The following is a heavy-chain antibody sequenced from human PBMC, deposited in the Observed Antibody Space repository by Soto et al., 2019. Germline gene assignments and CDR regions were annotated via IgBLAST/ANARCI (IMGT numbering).Heavy chain of an antibody. J-gene: IGHJ4*02. CDR1: GYTFTSYA. CDR3: ARDLIAVAGTGEVDY. CDR2: INAGNGNT. Sequence: QVPLVQSGAEVKKPGASVKVSCKASGYTFTSYAMHWVRQAPGQRLEWMGWINAGNGNTKYSQKFQGRVTITRDTSASTAYMELSSLRSEDTAVYYCARDLIAVAGTGEVDYWGQGTLVTVSS. D-gene: IGHD6-19*01. V-gene: IGHV1-3*01.